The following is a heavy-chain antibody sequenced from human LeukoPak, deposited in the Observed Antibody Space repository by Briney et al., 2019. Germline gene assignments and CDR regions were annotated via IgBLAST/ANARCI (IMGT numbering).Heavy chain of an antibody. CDR3: AKPSRGIAVASPFDY. CDR1: GFTFSSYG. V-gene: IGHV3-30*02. Sequence: HPGGSQRLSFAASGFTFSSYGMHWVRQAPGKGLEWVAFIRYDGSNKYYADSVKGRFTISRDNSKNTLYLQMNSLRAEDTAVYYCAKPSRGIAVASPFDYWGQGTLVTVSS. J-gene: IGHJ4*02. CDR2: IRYDGSNK. D-gene: IGHD6-19*01.